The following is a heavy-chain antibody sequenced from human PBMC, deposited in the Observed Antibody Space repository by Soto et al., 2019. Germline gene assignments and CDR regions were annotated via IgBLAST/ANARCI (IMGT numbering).Heavy chain of an antibody. V-gene: IGHV3-23*01. D-gene: IGHD1-7*01. CDR3: AKYSELPYEAYLQQ. CDR1: GFTFSVYA. Sequence: GGSLRLSCAASGFTFSVYAMSWVRQAPGKGLEWVSAISTNGGSTFYADSLRGRFTISRDDSKSTLYLQMNNLRAEDTAIYYCAKYSELPYEAYLQQWGQGTLVTVSS. J-gene: IGHJ1*01. CDR2: ISTNGGST.